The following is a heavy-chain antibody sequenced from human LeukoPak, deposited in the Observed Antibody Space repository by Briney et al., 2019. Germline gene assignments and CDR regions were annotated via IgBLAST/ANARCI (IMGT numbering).Heavy chain of an antibody. CDR3: ARGEITMIVVVIGDGLFQH. J-gene: IGHJ1*01. CDR2: TYYRSKWYN. V-gene: IGHV6-1*01. CDR1: GDSVSSNSAA. Sequence: SQTLSLTCAISGDSVSSNSAAWNWIRQSPSRGLEWLGRTYYRSKWYNDYAVSVKSRITINPDTSKNQFSLKLSSVTAADTAVYYCARGEITMIVVVIGDGLFQHWGQGTLVTVSS. D-gene: IGHD3-22*01.